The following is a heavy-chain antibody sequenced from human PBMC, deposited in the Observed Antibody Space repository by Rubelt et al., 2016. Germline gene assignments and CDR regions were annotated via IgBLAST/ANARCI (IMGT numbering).Heavy chain of an antibody. CDR1: GYSFTSYW. CDR3: AIYDFGSGYYLDY. CDR2: IDPSDSYT. Sequence: EVQLVQSGAEVKKPGESLRISCKGSGYSFTSYWISWVRQMTGKGLEWMGRIDPSDSYTNYSPSFQGNGTISADKAVSTAYLQWSSLKASGTAMYYCAIYDFGSGYYLDYWGQGTLVTVSS. D-gene: IGHD3-3*01. J-gene: IGHJ4*02. V-gene: IGHV5-10-1*01.